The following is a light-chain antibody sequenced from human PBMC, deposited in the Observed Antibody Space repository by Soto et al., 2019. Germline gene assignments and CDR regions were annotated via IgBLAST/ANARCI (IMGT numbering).Light chain of an antibody. CDR2: DAS. V-gene: IGKV1-5*01. CDR1: QSINKW. J-gene: IGKJ2*01. CDR3: HQYDSYPYS. Sequence: DILMTQSPSILSASVGDTVTITCRASQSINKWVAWYQQRAGKAPNALIFDASNSEKGVPSRFSGSGSGTEFTLVISGLQPEDFATYHCHQYDSYPYSFGQGTKLEI.